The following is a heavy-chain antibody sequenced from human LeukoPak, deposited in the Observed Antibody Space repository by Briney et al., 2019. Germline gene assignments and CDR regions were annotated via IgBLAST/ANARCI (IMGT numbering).Heavy chain of an antibody. CDR1: GGSISSYY. V-gene: IGHV4-59*01. CDR2: IYYSGST. CDR3: ARVTGYSST. Sequence: PSETLSLTCTVSGGSISSYYWSWIRQPPGKGLEWIGYIYYSGSTNYNPSLKSRVTISVDTSKNQFSLKLSSVTAADTAVYYCARVTGYSSTWGQGTLVTVSS. J-gene: IGHJ5*02. D-gene: IGHD6-19*01.